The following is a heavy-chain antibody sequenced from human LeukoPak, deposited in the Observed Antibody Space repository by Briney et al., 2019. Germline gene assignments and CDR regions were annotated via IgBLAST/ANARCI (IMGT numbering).Heavy chain of an antibody. D-gene: IGHD4-17*01. CDR1: GFTFSTYG. Sequence: SGGSLRLSCAASGFTFSTYGMHWVRQAPGKGLEWVAVIWSDGSNKYYADSVKGRFTISRDNAKNSLYLQMNSLRAEDTALYYCARDYDYGDYPGYWGQGTLVTVSS. J-gene: IGHJ4*02. CDR3: ARDYDYGDYPGY. CDR2: IWSDGSNK. V-gene: IGHV3-33*01.